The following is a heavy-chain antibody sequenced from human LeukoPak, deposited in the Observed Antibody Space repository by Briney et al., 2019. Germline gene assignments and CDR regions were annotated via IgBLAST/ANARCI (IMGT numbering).Heavy chain of an antibody. CDR1: GGTFSSYA. CDR3: AREVLCSGGSCYLSEYFQH. D-gene: IGHD2-15*01. V-gene: IGHV1-69*05. Sequence: SVKVSCKASGGTFSSYAISWVRQAPGQGLEWMGGIIPIFGTANYAQKFQGRVTITTDESTSTAYMELSSLRSEDTAVYDCAREVLCSGGSCYLSEYFQHWGQGTLVTVSS. CDR2: IIPIFGTA. J-gene: IGHJ1*01.